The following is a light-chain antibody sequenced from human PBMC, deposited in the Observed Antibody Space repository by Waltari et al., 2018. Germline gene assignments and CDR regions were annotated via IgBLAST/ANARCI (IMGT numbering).Light chain of an antibody. V-gene: IGKV1-5*03. CDR3: HQYDSYPWT. CDR1: QTINHW. J-gene: IGKJ1*01. Sequence: DIQMTQSPSTLSASVGDRVTITCRASQTINHWLAGHQQKPGKAPKVLIYQASGLESGVPARFSGSGSGTEFQLTISSLQPDDFATYYCHQYDSYPWTFGQGTRVEIK. CDR2: QAS.